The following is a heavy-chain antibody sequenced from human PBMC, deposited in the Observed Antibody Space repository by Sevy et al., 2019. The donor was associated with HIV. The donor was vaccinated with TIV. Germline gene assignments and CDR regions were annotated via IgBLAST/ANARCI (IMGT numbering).Heavy chain of an antibody. V-gene: IGHV4-39*01. CDR1: GGSISSSSYY. J-gene: IGHJ4*02. CDR3: ARLDFWSGYPYFDY. CDR2: IYYSGST. Sequence: SETLSLTCTVSGGSISSSSYYWGWIRQPPGKGLEWIGSIYYSGSTYYNPSTKSRVTISVDTSKNQFSLKLSSVTAADTAVYYCARLDFWSGYPYFDYWGQGTLVTVSS. D-gene: IGHD3-3*01.